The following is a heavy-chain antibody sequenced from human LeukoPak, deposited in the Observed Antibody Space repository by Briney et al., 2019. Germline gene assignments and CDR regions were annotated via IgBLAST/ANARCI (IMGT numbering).Heavy chain of an antibody. J-gene: IGHJ5*02. V-gene: IGHV3-30*18. Sequence: GGSLRLSRAASGFTFSSYGMHWVRQAPGKGLEWVAVISYDGSNKYYADSVKGRFTISRDNSKNTLYLQMNSLRAEDTAVYYCAKELRGYSYGLRNNWFDPWGQGTLVTVSS. CDR1: GFTFSSYG. D-gene: IGHD5-18*01. CDR2: ISYDGSNK. CDR3: AKELRGYSYGLRNNWFDP.